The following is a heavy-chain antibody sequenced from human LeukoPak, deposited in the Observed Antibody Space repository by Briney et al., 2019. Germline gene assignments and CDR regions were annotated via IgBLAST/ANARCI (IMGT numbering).Heavy chain of an antibody. CDR1: GFTFSSYW. CDR2: IYSGGST. Sequence: PGGSLRLSCAASGFTFSSYWMSWVRQAPGKGLEWVSVIYSGGSTYYADSVKGRFTISRDNSKNTLYLQMNSLRAEDTAVYYCARVRASYFDYWGQGTLVTVSS. CDR3: ARVRASYFDY. J-gene: IGHJ4*02. V-gene: IGHV3-53*01.